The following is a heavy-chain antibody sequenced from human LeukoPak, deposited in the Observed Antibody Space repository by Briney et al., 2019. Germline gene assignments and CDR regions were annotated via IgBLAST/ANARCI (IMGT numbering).Heavy chain of an antibody. D-gene: IGHD4-17*01. J-gene: IGHJ4*02. CDR2: IKQDGSEK. V-gene: IGHV3-7*01. Sequence: GGSLRLSCAAYGFTFSSYWMSWVRQAPGKGLEWVANIKQDGSEKYYVDSVKGRFTISRDNAKNSLYLQMNSLRAEDTAVYYCVYSGDYEKGYWGQGTLVTVSS. CDR1: GFTFSSYW. CDR3: VYSGDYEKGY.